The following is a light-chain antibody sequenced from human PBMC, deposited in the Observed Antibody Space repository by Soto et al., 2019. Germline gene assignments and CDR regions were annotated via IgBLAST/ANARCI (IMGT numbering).Light chain of an antibody. V-gene: IGKV1-9*01. Sequence: DIQLTQSPSFLSASVGDRVTITCRVSQGISSYLAWYQQKPGKAPKLLISTASILQSGVPSRFSGSGSGTEFTLTMSSLQPGDFATYYCQQLHSYPYTFGQGTKLEIK. CDR2: TAS. CDR3: QQLHSYPYT. J-gene: IGKJ2*01. CDR1: QGISSY.